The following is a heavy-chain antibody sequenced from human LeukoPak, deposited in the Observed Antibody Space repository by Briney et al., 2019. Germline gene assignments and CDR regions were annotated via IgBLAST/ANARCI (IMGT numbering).Heavy chain of an antibody. Sequence: ASVKVSCKASGYTFTSYDINWVRQATGQGLEWMGKSNPSGGTTSYAQNFQGRVTMTRDTSTSTVYMELSSLRSEDTAVYYCAREIGPRQLHLWGSAFDYWGQGTLVTVSS. D-gene: IGHD5-18*01. V-gene: IGHV1-46*01. CDR1: GYTFTSYD. CDR2: SNPSGGTT. CDR3: AREIGPRQLHLWGSAFDY. J-gene: IGHJ4*02.